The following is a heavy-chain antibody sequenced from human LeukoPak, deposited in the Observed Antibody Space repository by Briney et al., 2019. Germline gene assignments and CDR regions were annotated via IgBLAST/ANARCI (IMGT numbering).Heavy chain of an antibody. D-gene: IGHD2-15*01. CDR2: IWYDGSIQ. V-gene: IGHV3-33*01. CDR1: GFTFSSYG. CDR3: GGAGYCSVGSCYGSDY. J-gene: IGHJ4*02. Sequence: PGGSLRLSCAASGFTFSSYGMHWVRQAPGKGLEWVAAIWYDGSIQYYADSVKGRFTISRDNSKNTLYLQMDSLRAEDTAVYYCGGAGYCSVGSCYGSDYCRRGTLVSVSS.